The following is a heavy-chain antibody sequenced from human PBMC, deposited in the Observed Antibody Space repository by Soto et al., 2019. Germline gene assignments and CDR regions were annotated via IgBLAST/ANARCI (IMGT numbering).Heavy chain of an antibody. CDR3: ARDAVEFGRITMVRGVLGAFDI. CDR2: IWYDGSNK. V-gene: IGHV3-33*01. J-gene: IGHJ3*02. Sequence: GGSLRLSCAASGFTFSSYGMHWVRQAPGKGLEWVAVIWYDGSNKYYADSVKGRFTISRDNSKNTLYLQMNSLRAEDTAVYYCARDAVEFGRITMVRGVLGAFDIWGQGTMVTVSS. D-gene: IGHD3-10*01. CDR1: GFTFSSYG.